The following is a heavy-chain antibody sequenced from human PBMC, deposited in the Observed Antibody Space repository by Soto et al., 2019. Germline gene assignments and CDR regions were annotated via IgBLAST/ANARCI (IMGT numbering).Heavy chain of an antibody. CDR3: ARDGGYYDSSGSQPEGTADY. J-gene: IGHJ4*02. V-gene: IGHV3-33*01. CDR1: GFTFSSYG. Sequence: GGSLRLSXAASGFTFSSYGMHWVRQAPGKGLEWVAVIWYDGSNKYYADSVKGRFTISRDNSKNTLYLQMNSLRAEDTAVYYCARDGGYYDSSGSQPEGTADYWGQGTLVTVSS. D-gene: IGHD3-22*01. CDR2: IWYDGSNK.